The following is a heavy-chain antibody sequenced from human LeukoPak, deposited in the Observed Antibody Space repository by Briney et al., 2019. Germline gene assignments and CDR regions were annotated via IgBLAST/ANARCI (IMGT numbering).Heavy chain of an antibody. V-gene: IGHV3-21*01. CDR1: GFTFSSYS. CDR2: ISSSSSYI. J-gene: IGHJ4*02. CDR3: TTAYYYSSGSYYGVDY. D-gene: IGHD3-10*01. Sequence: GALRLSCAASGFTFSSYSMNWVRQAPGKGLEWVSSISSSSSYIYYADSVKGRFTISRDNAKNSLYLQMNSLRAEDTAVYYCTTAYYYSSGSYYGVDYWGQGTLVTVSS.